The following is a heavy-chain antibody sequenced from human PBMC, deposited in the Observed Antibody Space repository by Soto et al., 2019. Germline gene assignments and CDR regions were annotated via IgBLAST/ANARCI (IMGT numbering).Heavy chain of an antibody. CDR1: GYTFTSYG. CDR2: ISAYNGNT. D-gene: IGHD6-13*01. V-gene: IGHV1-18*01. J-gene: IGHJ5*02. CDR3: ARTYSGCWYAGSGGFGP. Sequence: QVQLVQSGAEVKKPGASVKVSCKASGYTFTSYGISWVRQAPGQGLEWMGWISAYNGNTNYAQKPQGRVTMTTDTSPSTVYVGLRSLGSDDTGVYYCARTYSGCWYAGSGGFGPWGQGTLVTVFS.